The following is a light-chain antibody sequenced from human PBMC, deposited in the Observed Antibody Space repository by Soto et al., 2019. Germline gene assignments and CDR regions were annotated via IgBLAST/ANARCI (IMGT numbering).Light chain of an antibody. V-gene: IGLV1-40*01. CDR1: SSNIGAGYD. Sequence: QSVLTQPPSVSGAPGQRVTISCTGSSSNIGAGYDVHWYQQLPGTAPKLLIYGNSNRPSGVPDRFSGSKSGTSASLAITGXXAEDXXXXXCQSYDSSLSGYVFGTGTKLTVL. CDR2: GNS. J-gene: IGLJ1*01. CDR3: QSYDSSLSGYV.